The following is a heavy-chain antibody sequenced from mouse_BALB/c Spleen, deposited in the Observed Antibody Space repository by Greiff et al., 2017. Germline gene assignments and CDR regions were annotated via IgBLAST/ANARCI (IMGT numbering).Heavy chain of an antibody. CDR1: GFSLTSYD. Sequence: VQLVESGPGLVAPSQSLSITCTVSGFSLTSYDISWIRQPPGKGLEWLGVIWTGGGTNYNSAFMSRLSISKDNSKSQVFLKMNSLQTDDTAIYYCVSVYYGDFAYWGQGTLVTVSA. V-gene: IGHV2-9-2*01. CDR3: VSVYYGDFAY. CDR2: IWTGGGT. J-gene: IGHJ3*01. D-gene: IGHD2-13*01.